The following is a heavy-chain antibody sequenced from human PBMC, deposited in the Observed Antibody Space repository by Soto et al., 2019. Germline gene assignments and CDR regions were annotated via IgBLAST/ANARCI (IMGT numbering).Heavy chain of an antibody. CDR1: GFTFSSYW. CDR3: ARSMVRGVYQGFYYYYGMDV. V-gene: IGHV3-74*01. J-gene: IGHJ6*02. D-gene: IGHD3-10*01. Sequence: GGSLRLSCAASGFTFSSYWMHWVRQAPGKGLVWVSRINSDGSSTSYADSVKGRFTISRDNAKNTLYLQMNSLRAEDTAVYYCARSMVRGVYQGFYYYYGMDVLGQGTTVTVSS. CDR2: INSDGSST.